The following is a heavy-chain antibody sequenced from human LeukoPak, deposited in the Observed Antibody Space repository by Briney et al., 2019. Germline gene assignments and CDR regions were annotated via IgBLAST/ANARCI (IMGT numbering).Heavy chain of an antibody. J-gene: IGHJ5*02. D-gene: IGHD1-26*01. CDR3: ARGQGATVPQVGKNWFDP. Sequence: SESLSLTCAVYIDSFSNYHWNWIRQTPAKGMEWIGEVNESGGTNISPSLRSRVILSVDTSKNQFSLKLISVTVADTAIYYCARGQGATVPQVGKNWFDPWGQGTRVTVSS. CDR2: VNESGGT. CDR1: IDSFSNYH. V-gene: IGHV4-34*01.